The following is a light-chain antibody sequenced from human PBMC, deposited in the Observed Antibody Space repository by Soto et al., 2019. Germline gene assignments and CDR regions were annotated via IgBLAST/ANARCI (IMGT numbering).Light chain of an antibody. CDR2: GAS. V-gene: IGKV3-15*01. J-gene: IGKJ3*01. Sequence: EIVMTQSPATLSVSPGERATLSCRASQSVSSSLAWYQQKPGQAPRLLIYGASTRATGIPARFSGSGSGTEFTLTISSLQSEDFAVYYWQQYNNWPPLFGPGTKVDIK. CDR3: QQYNNWPPL. CDR1: QSVSSS.